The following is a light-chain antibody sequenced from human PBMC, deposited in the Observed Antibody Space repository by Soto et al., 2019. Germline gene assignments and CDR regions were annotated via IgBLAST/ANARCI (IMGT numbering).Light chain of an antibody. J-gene: IGKJ5*01. CDR2: DTS. Sequence: EIVLTQSPATLSLSPGQRATLSCRASQSVSTYLAWYQQKPGQAPRLFIYDTSKRANGIPARFSGSGSGTDFTLIISSLEPVDFAVYYCQQHSTLITFGQGTRLEI. CDR3: QQHSTLIT. V-gene: IGKV3-11*01. CDR1: QSVSTY.